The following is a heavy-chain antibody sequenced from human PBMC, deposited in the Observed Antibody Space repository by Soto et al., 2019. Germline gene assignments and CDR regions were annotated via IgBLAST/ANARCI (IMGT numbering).Heavy chain of an antibody. D-gene: IGHD6-6*01. J-gene: IGHJ4*02. Sequence: EVQLVESGGGLVQPGGSLRLSCAASGFTFSSYWMSWVRQAPGKGLEWVANIKQDGSEKYYVDSVKGRFTISRDNAKNSLYLQMTSLRAGDTAVYYCARVGSSFTFRLNYWGQGTLVTGSS. CDR2: IKQDGSEK. V-gene: IGHV3-7*01. CDR1: GFTFSSYW. CDR3: ARVGSSFTFRLNY.